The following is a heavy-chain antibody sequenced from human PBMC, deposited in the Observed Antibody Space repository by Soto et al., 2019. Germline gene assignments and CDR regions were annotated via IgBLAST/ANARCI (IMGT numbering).Heavy chain of an antibody. CDR1: GGSISSYY. D-gene: IGHD3-10*01. CDR2: IYYSGST. V-gene: IGHV4-59*08. CDR3: ARHDWVFMVRGVTKYNWFDP. Sequence: PSETLSLTCTVSGGSISSYYWSWIRQPPGKGLEWIGYIYYSGSTNYNPSLKSRVTISVDTSKNQFSLKLSSVTAADTAVYYCARHDWVFMVRGVTKYNWFDPWGQGTLVTVSS. J-gene: IGHJ5*02.